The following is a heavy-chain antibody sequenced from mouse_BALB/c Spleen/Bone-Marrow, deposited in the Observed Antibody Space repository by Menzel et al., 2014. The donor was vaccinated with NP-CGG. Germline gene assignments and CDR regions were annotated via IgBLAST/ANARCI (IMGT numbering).Heavy chain of an antibody. D-gene: IGHD2-3*01. V-gene: IGHV1-9*01. CDR1: GYTFSSYW. Sequence: VQLQQSGAGLMKPGASVKISCKATGYTFSSYWIDWVKQRPGHGLEWIGEILPGSGSTNYNEKFKGKATFTADTSSNTAYMQHSSLTSEDAAVYYCARRGGWLGYFDVWGAGTTVTVSS. CDR2: ILPGSGST. CDR3: ARRGGWLGYFDV. J-gene: IGHJ1*01.